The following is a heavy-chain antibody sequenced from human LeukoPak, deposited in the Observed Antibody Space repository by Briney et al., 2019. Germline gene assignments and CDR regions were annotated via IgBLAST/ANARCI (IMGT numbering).Heavy chain of an antibody. CDR2: ISAYNGNT. Sequence: ASVKVSCKASGYTFTSYGISWVRQAPGQGLEWMGWISAYNGNTNYARKLQGRVTMTTDTSTSTAYMELRSLRSDDTAVYYCARDQDTMVRGVGDYWGQGTLVTVSS. V-gene: IGHV1-18*01. CDR1: GYTFTSYG. D-gene: IGHD3-10*01. CDR3: ARDQDTMVRGVGDY. J-gene: IGHJ4*02.